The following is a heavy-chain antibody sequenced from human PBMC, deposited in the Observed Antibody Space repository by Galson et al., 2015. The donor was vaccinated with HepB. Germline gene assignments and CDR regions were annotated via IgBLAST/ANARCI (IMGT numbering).Heavy chain of an antibody. D-gene: IGHD2-2*02. Sequence: TLSLTCAVSGDSISSGGYSWSWIRQPPGKGLEWIGYIYSSGSTYYNPSLKSRVTISVDRSKNQFSLKLSSVTAADTAVYYCARETDGCSSTSCYKGFDYWGQGTLVTVSS. V-gene: IGHV4-30-2*01. CDR3: ARETDGCSSTSCYKGFDY. CDR2: IYSSGST. CDR1: GDSISSGGYS. J-gene: IGHJ4*02.